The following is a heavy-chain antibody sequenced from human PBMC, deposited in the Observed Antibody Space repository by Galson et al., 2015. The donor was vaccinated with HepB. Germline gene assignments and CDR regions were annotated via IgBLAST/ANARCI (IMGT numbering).Heavy chain of an antibody. CDR2: IMPIFNAE. CDR1: GGTFGTFA. J-gene: IGHJ6*03. D-gene: IGHD6-19*01. Sequence: SVKVSCKASGGTFGTFAVNWVRQAPGQGLEWVGGIMPIFNAETHAQRLQGRVKIYADRSMTIAYMELNSLRSEDTAVYYCARGIAVSGPGYYYYYMDVWGRGTTVTVSS. V-gene: IGHV1-69*06. CDR3: ARGIAVSGPGYYYYYMDV.